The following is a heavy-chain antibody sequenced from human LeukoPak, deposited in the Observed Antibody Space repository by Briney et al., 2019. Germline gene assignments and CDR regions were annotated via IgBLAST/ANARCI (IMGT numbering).Heavy chain of an antibody. CDR3: ARRPTEDSLDY. D-gene: IGHD3/OR15-3a*01. CDR1: GGSISSYY. V-gene: IGHV4-59*12. Sequence: SETLSLTCTVSGGSISSYYWSWIRQPPGKGLEWIGYIYYSGSTNYNPSLKSRVTMSVDKSKNQFSLKLSSVTAADTAVYYCARRPTEDSLDYWGQGTLVTVSS. J-gene: IGHJ4*02. CDR2: IYYSGST.